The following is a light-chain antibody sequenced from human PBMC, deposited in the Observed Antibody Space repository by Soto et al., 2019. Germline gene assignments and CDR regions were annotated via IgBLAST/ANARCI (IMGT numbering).Light chain of an antibody. CDR3: SSYAGSNWWV. CDR2: EVS. V-gene: IGLV2-8*01. Sequence: QSVLTQPPSASGSPGQSVTISCTGTSSDVGGYNYVSWYQQHPGKAPKLMIYEVSKRPSGVPDRFSGSKSGNTASLTVSGLQADEEADYYCSSYAGSNWWVFGTGTKLTVL. CDR1: SSDVGGYNY. J-gene: IGLJ1*01.